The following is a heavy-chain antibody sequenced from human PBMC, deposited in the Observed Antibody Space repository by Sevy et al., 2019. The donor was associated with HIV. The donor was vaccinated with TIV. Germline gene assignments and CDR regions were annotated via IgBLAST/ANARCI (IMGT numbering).Heavy chain of an antibody. CDR2: ISGSGGST. Sequence: GGSLRLSCAASGFTFSSYAMSWVRQAPGKGLEWVSAISGSGGSTYYADSVKGRFTISRDNSKNTLYLQMNSLRAEDTALYYCAKDGPPYSSGWYDYWGQGTLVTVSS. D-gene: IGHD6-19*01. J-gene: IGHJ4*02. V-gene: IGHV3-23*01. CDR1: GFTFSSYA. CDR3: AKDGPPYSSGWYDY.